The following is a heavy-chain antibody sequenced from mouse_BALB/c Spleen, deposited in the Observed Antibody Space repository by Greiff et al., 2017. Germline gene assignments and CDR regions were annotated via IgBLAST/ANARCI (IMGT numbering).Heavy chain of an antibody. V-gene: IGHV5-6-5*01. CDR1: GFTFSSYA. J-gene: IGHJ4*01. CDR2: ISSGGST. D-gene: IGHD1-1*02. CDR3: ARYYDYAMDY. Sequence: EVQLVESGGGLVKPGGSLKLSCAASGFTFSSYAMSWVRQTPEKRLEWVASISSGGSTYYPDSVKGRFTISRDNARNILYLQMSSLRSEDTAMYYCARYYDYAMDYWGQGTSVTVSS.